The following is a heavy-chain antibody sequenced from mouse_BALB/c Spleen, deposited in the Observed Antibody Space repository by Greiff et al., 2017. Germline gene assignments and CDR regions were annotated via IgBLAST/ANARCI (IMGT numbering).Heavy chain of an antibody. Sequence: EVQVVESGGGLVQPGGSLRLSCATSGFTFTDYYMSWVRQPPGKALEWLGFIRNKANGYTTEYSASVKGRFTISRDNSQSIFYLQMNTLRAEDSATYYCARDENDGYYAWFAYWGQGTLVTVSA. V-gene: IGHV7-3*02. J-gene: IGHJ3*01. CDR1: GFTFTDYY. CDR3: ARDENDGYYAWFAY. D-gene: IGHD2-3*01. CDR2: IRNKANGYTT.